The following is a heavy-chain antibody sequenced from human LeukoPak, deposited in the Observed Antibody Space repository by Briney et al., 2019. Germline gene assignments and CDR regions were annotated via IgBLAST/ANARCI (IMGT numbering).Heavy chain of an antibody. D-gene: IGHD6-13*01. CDR1: GFTFSSYG. V-gene: IGHV3-30*02. Sequence: GGSLRLSCAASGFTFSSYGMHWARQAPGKGLEWVAFIRYDGSNKYYADSVKGRFTISRDNSKNTLYLQMNSLRAEDTAVYYCAKSRLSSRVISDFDYWGQGTLVTVSS. CDR2: IRYDGSNK. J-gene: IGHJ4*02. CDR3: AKSRLSSRVISDFDY.